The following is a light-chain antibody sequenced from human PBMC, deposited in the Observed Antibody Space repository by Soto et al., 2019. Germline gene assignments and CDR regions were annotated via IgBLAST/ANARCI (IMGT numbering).Light chain of an antibody. Sequence: EIVLTQSPGNLSLSPGERASLSCRASQSVSSTYLAWYQQKPGQAPRLLIYGASNRATGVPDRFGGSGSGTDFTLTISRLEPEDSAAFYCQQYGGSPRTFGQGTKVEIK. V-gene: IGKV3-20*01. CDR2: GAS. CDR3: QQYGGSPRT. CDR1: QSVSSTY. J-gene: IGKJ1*01.